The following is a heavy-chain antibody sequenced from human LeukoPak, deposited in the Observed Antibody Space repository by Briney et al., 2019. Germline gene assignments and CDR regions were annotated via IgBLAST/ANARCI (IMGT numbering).Heavy chain of an antibody. CDR3: ARARGANSDYGDYDY. V-gene: IGHV4-34*01. J-gene: IGHJ4*02. CDR2: INHSGST. Sequence: SETLSLTCAVYGGSFSGYYWSWIRQPPGKGLEWTGEINHSGSTNYNPSLKSRVTISVDTSKNQFSLKLSSVTAADTAVYYCARARGANSDYGDYDYWGQGTLVTVSS. CDR1: GGSFSGYY. D-gene: IGHD4-17*01.